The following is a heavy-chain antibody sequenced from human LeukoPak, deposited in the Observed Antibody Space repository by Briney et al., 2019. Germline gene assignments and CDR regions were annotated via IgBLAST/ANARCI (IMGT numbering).Heavy chain of an antibody. CDR1: GGSISSGGYY. CDR2: IYYSGST. V-gene: IGHV4-31*03. CDR3: ARAGSGYEYYFDY. Sequence: SQTLSLTCTVSGGSISSGGYYWSWIRQHPGKGLEWIGYIYYSGSTYYNPSLKSRVTISVDTPKNQFSLKLSSVTAADTAVYYCARAGSGYEYYFDYWGQGTLVTVSS. D-gene: IGHD5-12*01. J-gene: IGHJ4*02.